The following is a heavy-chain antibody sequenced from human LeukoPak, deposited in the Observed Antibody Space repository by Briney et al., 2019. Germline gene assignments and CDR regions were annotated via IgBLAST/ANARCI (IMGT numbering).Heavy chain of an antibody. D-gene: IGHD6-13*01. V-gene: IGHV3-30*02. Sequence: GGSLRLSCAASGFTFSSYGMHWVRQAPGKGLEWVAFIRYDGSNKYYADSVKGRFTISRDNSKNTLYLQMNSLRAEDTAVYYCASIAAADLDYWGQGTLVTVSS. J-gene: IGHJ4*02. CDR1: GFTFSSYG. CDR2: IRYDGSNK. CDR3: ASIAAADLDY.